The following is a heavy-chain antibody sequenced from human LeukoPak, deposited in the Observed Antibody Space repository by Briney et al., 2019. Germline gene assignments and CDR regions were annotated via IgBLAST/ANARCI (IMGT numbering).Heavy chain of an antibody. J-gene: IGHJ4*02. CDR3: ARDGALEWLPLDY. V-gene: IGHV4-59*01. CDR1: GVSISSYY. CDR2: IYYSGST. D-gene: IGHD3-3*01. Sequence: SETLSLTCTVSGVSISSYYWSWIRQPPGKGLEWIGYIYYSGSTNYNPSLKSRVTISVDTSKNQFSLKLSSVTAADTAVYYCARDGALEWLPLDYWGQGTLVTVSS.